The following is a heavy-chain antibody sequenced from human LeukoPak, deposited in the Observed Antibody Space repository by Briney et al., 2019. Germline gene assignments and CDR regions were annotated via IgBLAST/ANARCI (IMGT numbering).Heavy chain of an antibody. V-gene: IGHV3-30*02. D-gene: IGHD2-2*01. Sequence: GGSLRLSCAASGSTFNSYGMHWVRLAPGKGLEWVAFMRYDGSNQYYADSVRGRFTISRDNSRNTLYLQMSSLKTEDTAVYYCAKGADLGYCSSTSCYVLTYFDYWGQGTLVTVSS. CDR3: AKGADLGYCSSTSCYVLTYFDY. J-gene: IGHJ4*02. CDR1: GSTFNSYG. CDR2: MRYDGSNQ.